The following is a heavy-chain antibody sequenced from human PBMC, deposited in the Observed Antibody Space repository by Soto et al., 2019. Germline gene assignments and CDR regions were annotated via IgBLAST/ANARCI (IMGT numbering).Heavy chain of an antibody. CDR2: IYYSGST. Sequence: PSETLSLTCTVSGGSISSYYWSWIRQPPGKGLEWIGYIYYSGSTNYNPSLKSRVTISVDTSKNQFSLKLSSVTAADTAVYYCAREGYTSRWGPYYYYYGMDVWGQGTKVTVYS. D-gene: IGHD6-13*01. CDR1: GGSISSYY. CDR3: AREGYTSRWGPYYYYYGMDV. J-gene: IGHJ6*02. V-gene: IGHV4-59*01.